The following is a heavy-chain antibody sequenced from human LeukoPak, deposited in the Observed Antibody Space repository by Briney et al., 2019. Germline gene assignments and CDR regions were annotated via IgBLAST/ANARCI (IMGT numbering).Heavy chain of an antibody. V-gene: IGHV1-2*02. D-gene: IGHD1-7*01. CDR1: GYTFTGCY. J-gene: IGHJ5*02. CDR3: AREDNWNYGRGLLLDP. CDR2: INPNSGGT. Sequence: ASVKVSCKASGYTFTGCYMHWVRQAPGQGLEWMGWINPNSGGTNYAQKFQGRVTMTRDTSISTAYMELSRLRSDDTAVYYCAREDNWNYGRGLLLDPWGQGTLVTVSS.